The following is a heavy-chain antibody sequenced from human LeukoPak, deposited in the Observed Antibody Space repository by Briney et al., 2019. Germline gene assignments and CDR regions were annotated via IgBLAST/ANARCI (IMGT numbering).Heavy chain of an antibody. CDR2: ANHSGST. V-gene: IGHV4-34*01. CDR3: ARVTNRGRGS. D-gene: IGHD3-10*01. CDR1: GGSVSGYF. Sequence: SETLSLTCAVSGGSVSGYFWSWIRQSPGKGLEWIGEANHSGSTNHNPSLKSRVTISVDTSTNQFSLRLRSVTAADTAVYYCARVTNRGRGSWGQGTLVTVSS. J-gene: IGHJ5*02.